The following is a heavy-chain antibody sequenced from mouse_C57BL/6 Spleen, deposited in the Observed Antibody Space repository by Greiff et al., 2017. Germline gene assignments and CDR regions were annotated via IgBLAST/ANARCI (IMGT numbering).Heavy chain of an antibody. CDR3: TPDGSWFAY. CDR2: IDPETGGT. D-gene: IGHD2-3*01. V-gene: IGHV1-15*01. Sequence: VKLMESGAELVRPGASVTLSCKASGYTFTDYEMHWVKQTPVHGLEWIGAIDPETGGTAYNQKFKGKAILTADKSSSTAYMELRSLTSEDSAVYYCTPDGSWFAYWGQGTLVTVSA. CDR1: GYTFTDYE. J-gene: IGHJ3*01.